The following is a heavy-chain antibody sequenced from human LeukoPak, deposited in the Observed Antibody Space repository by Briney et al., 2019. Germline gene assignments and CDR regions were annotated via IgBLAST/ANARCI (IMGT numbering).Heavy chain of an antibody. CDR2: ISGRGGST. D-gene: IGHD1-26*01. CDR3: AKDRSGSYTLDY. J-gene: IGHJ4*02. Sequence: GGSLRLSCAASGFTFSSYAMSWVRQAPGKGLEWVSAISGRGGSTYYADSVKGRFTISRDNSKNTLYLQMNSLRAEDTAVYYCAKDRSGSYTLDYWGQGTLVTVSS. CDR1: GFTFSSYA. V-gene: IGHV3-23*01.